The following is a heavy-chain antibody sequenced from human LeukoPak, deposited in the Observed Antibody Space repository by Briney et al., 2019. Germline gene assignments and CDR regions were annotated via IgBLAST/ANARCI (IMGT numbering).Heavy chain of an antibody. CDR2: INPNSGGT. CDR1: GYTFTGYY. CDR3: ARVSGYSSSWYHWFDP. V-gene: IGHV1-2*02. J-gene: IGHJ5*02. D-gene: IGHD6-13*01. Sequence: GASVKVSCKASGYTFTGYYMHWVRQAPGQGLEWMGWINPNSGGTNYAQKFQGRVTMTRDTSISTAYMELSRLRSDDTAVYYCARVSGYSSSWYHWFDPWGQGTLVTVSS.